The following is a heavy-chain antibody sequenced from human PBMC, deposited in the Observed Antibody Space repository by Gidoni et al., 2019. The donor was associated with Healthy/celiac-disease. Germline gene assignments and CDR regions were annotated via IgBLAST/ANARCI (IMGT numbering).Heavy chain of an antibody. CDR3: ARDGKWEPPRGAFDI. V-gene: IGHV1-18*01. D-gene: IGHD1-26*01. CDR1: GSTFTRYG. J-gene: IGHJ3*02. CDR2: ISADNGNT. Sequence: QVQLVQSGAEVKKPGASVKVSCKASGSTFTRYGISWVRQAPGQGLEWRGWISADNGNTNYEQKLQGRVTMNTDTSTSKAYMELRSLRADDTAVDDCARDGKWEPPRGAFDIWGQGTMVTVSS.